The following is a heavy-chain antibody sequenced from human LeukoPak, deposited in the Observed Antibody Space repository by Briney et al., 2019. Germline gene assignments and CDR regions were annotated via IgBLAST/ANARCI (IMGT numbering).Heavy chain of an antibody. Sequence: GGSLTLSCAASGFTFSTYSMNWVRQAPGKGLEWVSSIGTSSSSIYCADSVKGRFTISRDNAKNSLYLQMNSLRVDDTAVYYCARVPYSSAWDSWGQGTLVTVSS. D-gene: IGHD6-25*01. CDR3: ARVPYSSAWDS. J-gene: IGHJ4*02. CDR2: IGTSSSSI. V-gene: IGHV3-21*01. CDR1: GFTFSTYS.